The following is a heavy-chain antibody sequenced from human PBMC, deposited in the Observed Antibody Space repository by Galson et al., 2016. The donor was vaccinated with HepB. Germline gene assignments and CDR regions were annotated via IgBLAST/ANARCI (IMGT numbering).Heavy chain of an antibody. D-gene: IGHD1-14*01. Sequence: SLRLSCAASGFSFSHYAMHWVRRAPGKGLEWLAVIYFDGRNKFYADSVKGRFTISRDNSDNTMFLQMNSLRVEDTAVYYCARETGTRSSPEVDSWGQGTLVTVSS. CDR1: GFSFSHYA. J-gene: IGHJ4*02. CDR3: ARETGTRSSPEVDS. V-gene: IGHV3-33*01. CDR2: IYFDGRNK.